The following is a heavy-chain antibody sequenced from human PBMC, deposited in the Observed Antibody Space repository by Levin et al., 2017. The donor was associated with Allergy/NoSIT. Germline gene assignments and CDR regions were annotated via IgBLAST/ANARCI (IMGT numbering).Heavy chain of an antibody. Sequence: HPGGSLRLSCAASGFTFISYWMSWVRQAPGKGLEWVATIKQDGSEKYYVDSVKGRFTISRDNAKNSLLLQVDSLRAEDTAVYYCARLRDYRTLFDIWGQGTMVTVSS. J-gene: IGHJ3*02. D-gene: IGHD4/OR15-4a*01. CDR1: GFTFISYW. V-gene: IGHV3-7*04. CDR2: IKQDGSEK. CDR3: ARLRDYRTLFDI.